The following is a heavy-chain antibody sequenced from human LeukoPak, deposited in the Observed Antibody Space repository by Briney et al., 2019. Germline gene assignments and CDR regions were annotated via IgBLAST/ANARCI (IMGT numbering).Heavy chain of an antibody. Sequence: GGSLRLSCAASEFTFSSYAMSWVRQAPRKGLEWVSTISGNGDNSFYAGSVKGRFTISRDNSKDTLYLQMNTLRAEDTAVYYCAKRSGGNYFDYWGQGTLVTVSS. J-gene: IGHJ4*02. CDR1: EFTFSSYA. D-gene: IGHD1-14*01. CDR3: AKRSGGNYFDY. V-gene: IGHV3-23*01. CDR2: ISGNGDNS.